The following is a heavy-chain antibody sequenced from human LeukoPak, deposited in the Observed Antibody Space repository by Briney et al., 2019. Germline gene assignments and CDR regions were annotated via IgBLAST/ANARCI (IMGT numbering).Heavy chain of an antibody. CDR1: GYTFTRYY. J-gene: IGHJ4*02. Sequence: ASVKVSCKASGYTFTRYYMHWVRQAPGQGLEWMGWINPDSGATDYAQKFRGRVTMTRDTSINTVYMEVSRLRSDDMAVYYCARGPSTFSGVAPPDYWGQGTLVIVSS. CDR3: ARGPSTFSGVAPPDY. CDR2: INPDSGAT. D-gene: IGHD3-3*01. V-gene: IGHV1-2*02.